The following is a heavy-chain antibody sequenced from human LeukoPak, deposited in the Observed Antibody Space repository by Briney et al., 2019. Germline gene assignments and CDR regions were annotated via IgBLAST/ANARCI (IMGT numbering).Heavy chain of an antibody. J-gene: IGHJ4*02. Sequence: PGGSLRLSCAASGFTFSSYALHWVRQAPGKGLEWVSGISGTGVTTFYADSVNGRFTISRDNSKNTLYLQMNSLRVEDTAVYYCAKDRVVVVSAALLFDNWGQGNLVTVSS. D-gene: IGHD2-15*01. CDR2: ISGTGVTT. V-gene: IGHV3-23*01. CDR3: AKDRVVVVSAALLFDN. CDR1: GFTFSSYA.